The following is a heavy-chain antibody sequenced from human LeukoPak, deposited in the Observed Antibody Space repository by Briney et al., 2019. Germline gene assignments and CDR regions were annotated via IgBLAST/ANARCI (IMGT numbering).Heavy chain of an antibody. CDR2: ISGSGGST. CDR1: GFTFSSYA. Sequence: PGGSLRLSCAASGFTFSSYAMSWVRQAPGKGLEWVSAISGSGGSTYYADSVKGRFTISRDNSKNTLYLQMNSLRAEDTAVYYCARVVVAATLYWFDPWGEGSLVPPPQ. V-gene: IGHV3-23*01. CDR3: ARVVVAATLYWFDP. J-gene: IGHJ5*02. D-gene: IGHD2-15*01.